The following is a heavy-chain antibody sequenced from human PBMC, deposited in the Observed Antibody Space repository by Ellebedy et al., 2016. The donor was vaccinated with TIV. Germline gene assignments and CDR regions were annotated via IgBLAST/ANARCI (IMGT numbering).Heavy chain of an antibody. V-gene: IGHV3-23*01. J-gene: IGHJ4*02. Sequence: PGGSLRLSCAASGFSFSSYAMNWVRQAPGKGLEWVSSISGSGGSTYYADSVKCRFTISRDNSKNTLYLQMNTLRAEDTAVYYCAKFGPDCSGGRCYSVLAAKGFDYWGQGNLVTVSS. CDR2: ISGSGGST. CDR1: GFSFSSYA. D-gene: IGHD2-15*01. CDR3: AKFGPDCSGGRCYSVLAAKGFDY.